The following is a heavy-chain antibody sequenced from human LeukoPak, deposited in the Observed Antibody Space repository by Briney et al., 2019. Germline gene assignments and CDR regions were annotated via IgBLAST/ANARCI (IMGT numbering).Heavy chain of an antibody. D-gene: IGHD5-24*01. J-gene: IGHJ4*02. CDR1: GGSISSYY. V-gene: IGHV4-59*08. Sequence: PSGTLSLTCTVSGGSISSYYWSWIRQPPGKGLEWIGYIYYSGSTNYNPSLKSRVTISVDTSKNQFSLKLSSVTAADTAVSYCARHPWHSYFDSGGQGTRVTVSS. CDR3: ARHPWHSYFDS. CDR2: IYYSGST.